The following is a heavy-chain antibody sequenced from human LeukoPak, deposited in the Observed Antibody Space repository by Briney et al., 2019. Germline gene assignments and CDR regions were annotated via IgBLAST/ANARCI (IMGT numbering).Heavy chain of an antibody. V-gene: IGHV1-2*02. Sequence: GASVKVSCKASGYTFTGYYMHWVRQAPGQGLEWMGWINPNSGGTNYAQKFQGRVTMTRDTSISTAYMKLSRLRSDDTAVYYCARDIVYCSSTSCYIFDYWGQGTLVTVSS. CDR1: GYTFTGYY. CDR3: ARDIVYCSSTSCYIFDY. J-gene: IGHJ4*02. D-gene: IGHD2-2*02. CDR2: INPNSGGT.